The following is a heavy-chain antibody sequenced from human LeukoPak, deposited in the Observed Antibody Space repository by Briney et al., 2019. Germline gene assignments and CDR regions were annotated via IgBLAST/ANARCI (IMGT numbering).Heavy chain of an antibody. J-gene: IGHJ4*02. V-gene: IGHV1-24*01. CDR1: ENRLTQLP. CDR2: FRPEYDVP. Sequence: ASVKVSCKLSENRLTQLPMHWVRQPPGQGLESMGGFRPEYDVPIYAQKFKDRVAMYTDTSTDTAYMELSSLKSDDTAVYFCATLLDSFWTGHSVPPEDIWGQGTLVTVSS. D-gene: IGHD3/OR15-3a*01. CDR3: ATLLDSFWTGHSVPPEDI.